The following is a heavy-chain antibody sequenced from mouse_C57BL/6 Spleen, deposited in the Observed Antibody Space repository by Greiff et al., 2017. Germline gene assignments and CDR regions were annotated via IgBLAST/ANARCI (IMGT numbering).Heavy chain of an antibody. CDR2: ILPGSGST. V-gene: IGHV1-9*01. Sequence: QVQLQQSGAELMKPGASVKLSCKATGYTFTGYWIEWVKQRPGHGLEWIGEILPGSGSTNYNEKFKGKATFTADPSSNTAYMQLSSLTTEDSTIYYCARYHIRPYAMDYWGQGTSVTVSS. CDR3: ARYHIRPYAMDY. J-gene: IGHJ4*01. CDR1: GYTFTGYW.